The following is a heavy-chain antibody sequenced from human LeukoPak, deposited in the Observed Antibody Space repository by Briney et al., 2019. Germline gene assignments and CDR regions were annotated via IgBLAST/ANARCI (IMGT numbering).Heavy chain of an antibody. CDR2: ISGSGGST. CDR1: GFTFSSYA. CDR3: AKHYDILTGYFDY. J-gene: IGHJ4*02. V-gene: IGHV3-23*01. D-gene: IGHD3-9*01. Sequence: GGSLRLSCAASGFTFSSYAMSWVRQAPGKGLEWVSAISGSGGSTYYADSVKGRFIISRDNSKNTLYLQMNSLRAEDTAVYYCAKHYDILTGYFDYWGQGTLVTVSS.